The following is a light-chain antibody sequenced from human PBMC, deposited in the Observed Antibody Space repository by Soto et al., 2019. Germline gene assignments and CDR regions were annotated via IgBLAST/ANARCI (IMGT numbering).Light chain of an antibody. J-gene: IGLJ2*01. V-gene: IGLV2-8*01. CDR1: SSDVGGYNY. CDR3: SSYAGSNRVV. CDR2: EVS. Sequence: QSVLTQPPSASGSPGQSVTISCTGTSSDVGGYNYVSWYQQHPGKAPKLMIYEVSKRPSGVPDRFSGSKSGNTGSLTVSGLQAEDEADYYCSSYAGSNRVVFGGGTKLTVL.